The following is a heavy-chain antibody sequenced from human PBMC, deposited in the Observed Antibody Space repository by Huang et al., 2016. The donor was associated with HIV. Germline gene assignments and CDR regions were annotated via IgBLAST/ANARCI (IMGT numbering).Heavy chain of an antibody. CDR2: INSDGSST. CDR3: ASVPFGGAFDI. J-gene: IGHJ3*02. D-gene: IGHD3-10*01. CDR1: GFTFSSYW. Sequence: EVQLVESGGGLVQPGGSLRLSCAASGFTFSSYWMHWVRQAPGKGLVCVSRINSDGSSTSYADSVKGRFTISRDNAKNTLYLQMNSLRAEDTAVYYCASVPFGGAFDIWGQGTMVTVSS. V-gene: IGHV3-74*01.